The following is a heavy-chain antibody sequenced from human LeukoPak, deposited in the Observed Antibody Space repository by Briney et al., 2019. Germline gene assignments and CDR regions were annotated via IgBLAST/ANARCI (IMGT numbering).Heavy chain of an antibody. CDR2: ISGSGGST. Sequence: GGSLRLSCAASGFTFSSYGMSWVRQAPGKGLEWVSAISGSGGSTYYADSVKGRFTISRDNSKNTLYLQMNSLRAEDTAVYYCAKPPYDSSGYYYRFSDYFDYWGQGTLVTVSS. CDR1: GFTFSSYG. D-gene: IGHD3-22*01. CDR3: AKPPYDSSGYYYRFSDYFDY. V-gene: IGHV3-23*01. J-gene: IGHJ4*02.